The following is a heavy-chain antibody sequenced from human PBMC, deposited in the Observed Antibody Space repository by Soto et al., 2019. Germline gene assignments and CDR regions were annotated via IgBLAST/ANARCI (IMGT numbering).Heavy chain of an antibody. CDR3: ARLGWEPRDY. D-gene: IGHD1-26*01. Sequence: SETLSLTCTVSGGSISRSIYYWGWIRQPPGKGLEWIGSVYYDGNTHYSSSLKSRVTISVDTSKNQFSLKLSSVTAADTAVYYCARLGWEPRDYWGQGTLVTVSS. J-gene: IGHJ4*02. CDR1: GGSISRSIYY. CDR2: VYYDGNT. V-gene: IGHV4-39*01.